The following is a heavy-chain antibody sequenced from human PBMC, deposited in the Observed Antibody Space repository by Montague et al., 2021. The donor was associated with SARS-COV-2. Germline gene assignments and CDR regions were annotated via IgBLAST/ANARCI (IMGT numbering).Heavy chain of an antibody. D-gene: IGHD3-22*01. CDR3: AREVRYYYDSSGPGAFDI. Sequence: SETLSLTCTVSGGSISSYYWSWIRQPPGEGLEWIGYIYYSGSTNXXPSLKSRVTISVDTSKNQFSLKLSSVTAADTAVYYCAREVRYYYDSSGPGAFDIWGQGTMVTVSS. V-gene: IGHV4-59*01. CDR2: IYYSGST. CDR1: GGSISSYY. J-gene: IGHJ3*02.